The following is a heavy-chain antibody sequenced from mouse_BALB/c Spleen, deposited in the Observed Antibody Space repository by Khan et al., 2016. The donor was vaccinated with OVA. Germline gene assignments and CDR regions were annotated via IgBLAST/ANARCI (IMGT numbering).Heavy chain of an antibody. CDR3: ARRTSVYTMDY. V-gene: IGHV1-4*01. Sequence: QVQLQQSGAELARPGASVKMSYKASGYTFTSNTMHWVKQRPGQGLEWIGYINPNSGYTNYNQNFKDKATLTADKSSSTAYMQLSSLTSEDSAFYYCARRTSVYTMDYWGQGTSVTVSS. D-gene: IGHD1-1*01. J-gene: IGHJ4*01. CDR2: INPNSGYT. CDR1: GYTFTSNT.